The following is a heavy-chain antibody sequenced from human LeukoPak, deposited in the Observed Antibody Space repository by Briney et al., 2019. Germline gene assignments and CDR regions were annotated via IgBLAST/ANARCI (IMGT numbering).Heavy chain of an antibody. J-gene: IGHJ2*01. V-gene: IGHV3-23*01. CDR2: ISGSGGST. Sequence: GGSLRLSCAASGFTFSSYAMSWVRQAPGKGLEWVSAISGSGGSTYYADSVKGRFTISRDNSKNTLYLQMNSLRAEDTAVYYCAKDPGSSGWYAFWWYFDLWGRGTMVTVSS. D-gene: IGHD6-19*01. CDR1: GFTFSSYA. CDR3: AKDPGSSGWYAFWWYFDL.